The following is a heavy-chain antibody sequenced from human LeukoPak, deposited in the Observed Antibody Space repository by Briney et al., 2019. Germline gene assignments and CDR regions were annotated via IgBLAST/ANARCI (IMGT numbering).Heavy chain of an antibody. D-gene: IGHD1-26*01. V-gene: IGHV4-34*01. J-gene: IGHJ4*02. CDR1: AFTFRDSY. CDR2: INHSGST. CDR3: ARGPMGARAQYFDY. Sequence: TGGSLRLSCAASAFTFRDSYMSWIRQAPGKGLEWIGEINHSGSTNYNPSLKSRVTISVDTSKNQFSLKLSSVTAADTAVYYCARGPMGARAQYFDYWGQGTLVTVSS.